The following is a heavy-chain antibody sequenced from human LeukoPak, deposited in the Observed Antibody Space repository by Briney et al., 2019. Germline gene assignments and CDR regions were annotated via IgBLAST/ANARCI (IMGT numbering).Heavy chain of an antibody. CDR3: ARDILTGYYQVDY. Sequence: SVKVSCKASGFTFTSSAMQWVRQARGQRLEWIGWIVVGSGNTNYAQKFQERVTITRDMSTSTAYMELSSLRSEDTAVYYCARDILTGYYQVDYWGQGTLVTVSS. J-gene: IGHJ4*02. D-gene: IGHD3-9*01. V-gene: IGHV1-58*02. CDR2: IVVGSGNT. CDR1: GFTFTSSA.